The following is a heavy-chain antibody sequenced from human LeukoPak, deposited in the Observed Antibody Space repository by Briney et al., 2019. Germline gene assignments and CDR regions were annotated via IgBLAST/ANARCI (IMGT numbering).Heavy chain of an antibody. J-gene: IGHJ4*02. V-gene: IGHV3-33*01. Sequence: PGRSLRLSCVASGFTFSSYAMHWVRQAPGKGLEWVAVIWYDGSDKFYADSVKGRFTISRDNSKNTLYLQMNSLRVEDTAVYYCARGVSGGSGTYYYYYFDYWGQGTLVTVSS. CDR3: ARGVSGGSGTYYYYYFDY. CDR2: IWYDGSDK. CDR1: GFTFSSYA. D-gene: IGHD3-10*01.